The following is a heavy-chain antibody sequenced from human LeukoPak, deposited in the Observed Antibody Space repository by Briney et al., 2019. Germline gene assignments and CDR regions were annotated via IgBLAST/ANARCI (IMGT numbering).Heavy chain of an antibody. CDR1: GYSISSGYY. CDR2: IYRSGST. V-gene: IGHV4-38-2*02. D-gene: IGHD3-10*01. J-gene: IGHJ6*03. Sequence: SETLSLTCTVSGYSISSGYYWVWIRQTPGKGLEWIGSIYRSGSTNYNPSLKSRVTISVDTSKNQFSLQLNSVTPEDTAVYYCARGKFVWFGEEDYYYYMDVWGKGTTVTISS. CDR3: ARGKFVWFGEEDYYYYMDV.